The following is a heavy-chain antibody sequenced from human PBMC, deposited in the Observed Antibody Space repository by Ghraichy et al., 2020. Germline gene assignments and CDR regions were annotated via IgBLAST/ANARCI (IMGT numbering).Heavy chain of an antibody. V-gene: IGHV3-7*03. Sequence: GGSLRLSCAASGFTFSSCWMSWVRQAPGKGLEWVANIKQDGSEKHYVDSVKGRFTISRDNAKNSLYLHMNSLRAEDTAGYYCARTGFGEPMASLDYWGQGTLVTVSS. J-gene: IGHJ4*02. D-gene: IGHD3-10*01. CDR3: ARTGFGEPMASLDY. CDR1: GFTFSSCW. CDR2: IKQDGSEK.